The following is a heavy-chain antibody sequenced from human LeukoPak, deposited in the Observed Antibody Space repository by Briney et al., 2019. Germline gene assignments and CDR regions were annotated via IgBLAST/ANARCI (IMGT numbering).Heavy chain of an antibody. CDR1: GYTFTSYG. J-gene: IGHJ4*02. V-gene: IGHV1-18*01. Sequence: ASVKVSCKASGYTFTSYGISWVRQASGQGLEWMGWISAYNGNTNYAQKLQGRVTMTTDTSTSTAYMELRSLRSDDTAVYYCARVTGFGYSYGYPLDYWGQGTLVTVSS. D-gene: IGHD5-18*01. CDR2: ISAYNGNT. CDR3: ARVTGFGYSYGYPLDY.